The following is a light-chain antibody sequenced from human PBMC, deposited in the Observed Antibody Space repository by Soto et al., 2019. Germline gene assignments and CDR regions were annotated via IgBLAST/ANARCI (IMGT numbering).Light chain of an antibody. Sequence: EIVMPQSPATLSVSPGERATLSCRASQSVSSNLAWYQQKPGQAPRLLIYGASTRATGIPARFSGSGSGTEFTLTISSLQSEDSAVYHCLQYDKRLPCPFGPGTKVEIK. V-gene: IGKV3-15*01. CDR3: LQYDKRLPCP. CDR1: QSVSSN. CDR2: GAS. J-gene: IGKJ3*01.